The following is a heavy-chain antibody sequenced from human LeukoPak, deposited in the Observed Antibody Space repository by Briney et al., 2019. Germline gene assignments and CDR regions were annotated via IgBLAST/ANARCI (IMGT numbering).Heavy chain of an antibody. CDR3: ARGGSGYDSFYYYGMDV. V-gene: IGHV4-59*01. CDR2: IYDSGSA. CDR1: GGSISSYY. Sequence: SETLSLTCTVSGGSISSYYWSWIRQPPGKGLEWIGYIYDSGSANYNPSLKSRVTISVDTSKNQFSLKLSSVTAADTAVYYCARGGSGYDSFYYYGMDVWGQGTTVTVSS. J-gene: IGHJ6*02. D-gene: IGHD5-12*01.